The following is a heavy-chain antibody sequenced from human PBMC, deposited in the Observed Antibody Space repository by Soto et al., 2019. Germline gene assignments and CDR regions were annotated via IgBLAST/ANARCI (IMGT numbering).Heavy chain of an antibody. V-gene: IGHV3-30*18. CDR1: GFTFSSYG. CDR3: AKDFGDYLPSWFDP. Sequence: QVQLVESGGGVVQPGRSLRLSCAASGFTFSSYGMHWVRQAPGKGLEWVAVISYDGSNKYYADSVKGRFTISRDNSKNTLYLQMNSLRAEDTAVYYCAKDFGDYLPSWFDPWGQGTLVTVSS. J-gene: IGHJ5*02. CDR2: ISYDGSNK. D-gene: IGHD3-10*01.